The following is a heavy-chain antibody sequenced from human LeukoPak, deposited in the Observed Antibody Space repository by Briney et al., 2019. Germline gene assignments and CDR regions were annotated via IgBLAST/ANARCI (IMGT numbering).Heavy chain of an antibody. CDR1: GFTFSSYW. Sequence: PGGSLRLSCAASGFTFSSYWMNWVRQAPGKGLVWVSRINSDGSSTRYADSVKGRFTISRDNAKNTLFLQMNSLRAEDTAVYYCAKRGLRFLEWAVDYWGQGTLVTVSS. J-gene: IGHJ4*02. D-gene: IGHD3-3*01. CDR2: INSDGSST. CDR3: AKRGLRFLEWAVDY. V-gene: IGHV3-74*01.